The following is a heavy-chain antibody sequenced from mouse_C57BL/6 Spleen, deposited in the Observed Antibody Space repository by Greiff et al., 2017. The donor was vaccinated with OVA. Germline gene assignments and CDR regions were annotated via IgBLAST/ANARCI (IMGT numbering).Heavy chain of an antibody. Sequence: VQLQQSGAELVKPGASVKISCKASGYAFSRYWMNWVKQRPGKGLEWIGQIYPGDGDTNYNGKFKGNATLTADKSSSTAYMQLSSLTSEDSAVYFCARGSTTVVAPFDYWGQVTTLTVSS. CDR3: ARGSTTVVAPFDY. J-gene: IGHJ2*01. D-gene: IGHD1-1*01. CDR1: GYAFSRYW. V-gene: IGHV1-80*01. CDR2: IYPGDGDT.